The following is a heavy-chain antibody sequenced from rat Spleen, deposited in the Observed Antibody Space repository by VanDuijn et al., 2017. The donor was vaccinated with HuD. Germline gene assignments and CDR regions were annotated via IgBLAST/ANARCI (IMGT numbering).Heavy chain of an antibody. J-gene: IGHJ2*01. CDR3: ASRDY. Sequence: EVQLVESGGGLVQPGRSLKLSCAASGFTFSNYGMHWIRQAPTKGLEWVATISHDGSSTYYRDSVKGRFTISRDNAKSTLYLQMDSLRSEDTATYYCASRDYWGQGVMVTVSS. CDR2: ISHDGSST. CDR1: GFTFSNYG. V-gene: IGHV5-19*01.